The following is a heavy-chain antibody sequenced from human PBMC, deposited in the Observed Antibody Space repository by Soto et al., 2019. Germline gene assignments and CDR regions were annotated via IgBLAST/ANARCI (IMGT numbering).Heavy chain of an antibody. J-gene: IGHJ4*02. CDR3: ASHPRDSSGYWYYFDY. CDR2: ISSSSSYI. V-gene: IGHV3-21*01. CDR1: GFTFSSYS. Sequence: EVQLVESGGGLVKPGGSLRLSCAASGFTFSSYSMNWVRQAPGKGREWVSSISSSSSYIYYADSVKGRFTISRDNDKNSLYLQMNSLRAEDTAVYYCASHPRDSSGYWYYFDYWGQGTLVTVSS. D-gene: IGHD3-22*01.